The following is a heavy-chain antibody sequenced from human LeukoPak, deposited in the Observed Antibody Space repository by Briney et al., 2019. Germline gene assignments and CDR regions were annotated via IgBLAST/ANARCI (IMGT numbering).Heavy chain of an antibody. J-gene: IGHJ4*02. Sequence: GGSLRLSCAASGFTFNSYAMSWVRQAPGKGLEWVSVISGSGGSTYYADSVKGRFAISRDNSKNTLYLQMNSLRTEDTAVYYCAKGITIFGGNDYWGQGTLVTVSS. V-gene: IGHV3-23*01. CDR3: AKGITIFGGNDY. D-gene: IGHD3-3*01. CDR2: ISGSGGST. CDR1: GFTFNSYA.